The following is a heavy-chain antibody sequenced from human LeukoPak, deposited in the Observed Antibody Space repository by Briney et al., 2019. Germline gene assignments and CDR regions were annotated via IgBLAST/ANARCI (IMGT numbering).Heavy chain of an antibody. CDR2: IIPIFGTA. V-gene: IGHV1-69*05. D-gene: IGHD1-26*01. J-gene: IGHJ4*02. CDR3: AAPRMWELWGVFDY. Sequence: ASVKVSCKASGCTFSSYAISWVRQAPGQGLEWMGGIIPIFGTANYAQKFQGRVTITTDESTSTAYMELSSLRSEDTAVYYCAAPRMWELWGVFDYWGQGTLVTVSS. CDR1: GCTFSSYA.